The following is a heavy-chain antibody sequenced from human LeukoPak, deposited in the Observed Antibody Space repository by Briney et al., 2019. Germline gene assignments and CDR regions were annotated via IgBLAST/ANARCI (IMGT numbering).Heavy chain of an antibody. D-gene: IGHD1-20*01. CDR1: GFTLSSYG. CDR3: AKRECSDNNWYFVN. CDR2: LSARGDST. J-gene: IGHJ4*02. Sequence: GGSLRLSCAASGFTLSSYGMSWVRQAPAKGLEWVSSLSARGDSTYYVDSVTGRFTISRDISKNTLYLQMDSLRAEDTAVYYCAKRECSDNNWYFVNWGQGTLVTVSS. V-gene: IGHV3-23*01.